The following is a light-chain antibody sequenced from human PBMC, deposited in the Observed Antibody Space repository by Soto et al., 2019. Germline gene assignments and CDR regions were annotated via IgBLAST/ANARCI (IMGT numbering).Light chain of an antibody. Sequence: DIQMTQSPSTLSASVGDRVTITCRASQSISTWLAWYQQKPGKAPKLLIYKASSLESGVPSRFSGSGTGTEFTLTISSLQSEDFATYYCHQYNSYPPTFGHGTKVEL. CDR2: KAS. V-gene: IGKV1-5*03. CDR3: HQYNSYPPT. CDR1: QSISTW. J-gene: IGKJ1*01.